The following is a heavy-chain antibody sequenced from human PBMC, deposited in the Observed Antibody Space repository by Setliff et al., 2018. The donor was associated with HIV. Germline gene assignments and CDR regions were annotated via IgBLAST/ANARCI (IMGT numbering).Heavy chain of an antibody. Sequence: SETLSLTCAVYGGSFSGYYWSWIRQSPGKGLEWIGEINHTGSTNYIPSLKSRLTMSVDTSKNQFSLRLSSVTAADTAVYYCARHSDFWSEDAFDIWGQGTMVTVSS. CDR3: ARHSDFWSEDAFDI. CDR1: GGSFSGYY. J-gene: IGHJ3*02. D-gene: IGHD3-3*01. V-gene: IGHV4-34*01. CDR2: INHTGST.